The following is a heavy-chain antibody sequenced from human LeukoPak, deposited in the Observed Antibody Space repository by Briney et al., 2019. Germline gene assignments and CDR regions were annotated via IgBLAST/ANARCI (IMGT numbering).Heavy chain of an antibody. V-gene: IGHV1-18*01. CDR3: ARVLLWFGELVEFDY. D-gene: IGHD3-10*01. CDR2: ISAYNGNT. Sequence: GASVKVSCKASGYTFTSYGISWVRQAPGQGLEWMGWISAYNGNTNYAQKLQGRVTMTTDTSTSTAYMELRSLRSDDTAVYYCARVLLWFGELVEFDYWGQGTLVTVSS. CDR1: GYTFTSYG. J-gene: IGHJ4*02.